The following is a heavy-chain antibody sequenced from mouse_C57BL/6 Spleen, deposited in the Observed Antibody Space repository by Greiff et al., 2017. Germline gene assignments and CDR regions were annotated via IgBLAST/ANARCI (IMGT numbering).Heavy chain of an antibody. D-gene: IGHD1-1*01. V-gene: IGHV1-20*01. CDR3: ARRGYYGSSYYFDY. CDR1: GYSFTGYF. J-gene: IGHJ2*01. CDR2: INPYNGDT. Sequence: EVKVVESGPELVKPGDSVKISCKASGYSFTGYFMNWVMQSHGKSLEWLGRINPYNGDTFYNQKFKGKATLTVDKSSSTAHMELRSLTSEDSAVYYCARRGYYGSSYYFDYWGQGTTLTVSS.